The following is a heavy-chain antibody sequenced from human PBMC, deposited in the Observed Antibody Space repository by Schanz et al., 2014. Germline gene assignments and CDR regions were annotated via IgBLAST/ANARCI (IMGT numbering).Heavy chain of an antibody. Sequence: EVQLLESGGGLVQLGGSLRLSCAASGFTFRGYAMSWVRQAPGRGLEWVSAISGSGGSTYYADSVKGRFTISRDNAKNSLYLQMNSLRAEDTAVYYCARIGGSVFDYWGQGTLVTVSS. J-gene: IGHJ4*02. V-gene: IGHV3-23*01. D-gene: IGHD3-10*01. CDR1: GFTFRGYA. CDR2: ISGSGGST. CDR3: ARIGGSVFDY.